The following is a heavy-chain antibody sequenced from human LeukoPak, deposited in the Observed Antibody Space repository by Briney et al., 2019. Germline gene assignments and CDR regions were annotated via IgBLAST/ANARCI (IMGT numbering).Heavy chain of an antibody. CDR3: AKASVAIPQYCNS. D-gene: IGHD2-2*02. CDR2: IDAGHTT. V-gene: IGHV3-23*01. J-gene: IGHJ5*02. CDR1: GFSFSSYV. Sequence: GGSLRLSCVASGFSFSSYVMRWVRQAPGKGLEWVSSIDAGHTTYYADSAKGRFTISRDNSKDTLFLQLNSLTAADTAMYFCAKASVAIPQYCNSWGQGTLVTVSS.